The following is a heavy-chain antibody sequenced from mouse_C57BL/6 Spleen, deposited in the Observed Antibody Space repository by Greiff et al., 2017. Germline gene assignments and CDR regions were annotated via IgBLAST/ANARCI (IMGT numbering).Heavy chain of an antibody. CDR2: IDPENGDT. D-gene: IGHD1-1*01. Sequence: VQLQQSGAELVRPGASVKLSCTASGFNIKDDYMHWVKQRPEQGLEWIGWIDPENGDTEYASKFQGKATITADTSSNTAYLQLSSLTSEDTAVYYCTRYYGSSSYWYFEVWGTGTTVTVSS. CDR1: GFNIKDDY. V-gene: IGHV14-4*01. J-gene: IGHJ1*03. CDR3: TRYYGSSSYWYFEV.